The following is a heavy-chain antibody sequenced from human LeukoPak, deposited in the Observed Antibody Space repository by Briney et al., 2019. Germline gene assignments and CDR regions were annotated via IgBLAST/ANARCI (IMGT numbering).Heavy chain of an antibody. J-gene: IGHJ4*02. Sequence: GGSLRLSCAASGFTFSTYAMSWVRQAAGKGLEWVSAISGSGGSTYYANSVKGRFAISRDNSKNTLYLQMTSLRAEDTALYYCAKDRSSSTIAVRGGYWGQGTLVTVSS. D-gene: IGHD6-19*01. CDR3: AKDRSSSTIAVRGGY. CDR1: GFTFSTYA. CDR2: ISGSGGST. V-gene: IGHV3-23*01.